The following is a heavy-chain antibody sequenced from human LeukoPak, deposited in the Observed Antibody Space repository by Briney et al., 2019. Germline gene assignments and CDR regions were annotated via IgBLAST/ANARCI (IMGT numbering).Heavy chain of an antibody. CDR3: ARVPHRYSSGWYGRFSFDY. V-gene: IGHV4-34*01. CDR2: IKHSGST. J-gene: IGHJ4*02. CDR1: GGSFSGYY. Sequence: SETLSLTCAVYGGSFSGYYWSWIRQPPGKGLEWIGEIKHSGSTNYNPSLKSRVTISVDTSKNQFSLKLSSVTAADTAVYYCARVPHRYSSGWYGRFSFDYWGQGTLVTVSS. D-gene: IGHD6-19*01.